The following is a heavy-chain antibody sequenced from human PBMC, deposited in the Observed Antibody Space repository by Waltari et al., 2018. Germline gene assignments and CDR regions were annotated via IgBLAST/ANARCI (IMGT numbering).Heavy chain of an antibody. V-gene: IGHV3-33*01. Sequence: QVQLVESGGGVVQPGRSLRLSCAASGFTFSSYGMHWVRQAPGKGLEWGAVIWDDGSNKYDADSVKGRFTISRDNSKNTLYLQMNSLRAEDTAVYYCAREDSSGRPTYFDYWGQGTLVTVSS. D-gene: IGHD3-22*01. CDR3: AREDSSGRPTYFDY. CDR1: GFTFSSYG. CDR2: IWDDGSNK. J-gene: IGHJ4*02.